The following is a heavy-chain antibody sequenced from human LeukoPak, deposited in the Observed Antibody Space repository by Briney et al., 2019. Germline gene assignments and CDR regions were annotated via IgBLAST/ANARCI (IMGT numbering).Heavy chain of an antibody. V-gene: IGHV4-28*01. Sequence: PSETLSLTCAVSGYSISSSNWWGWILQPPGKGLEWIGYIYYSGSTYYNPSLKSRVTISVDRSKNQFSLKLSSVTAADTAVYYCARQAAVGSEPKFDPWGQGTLVTVSS. D-gene: IGHD6-13*01. CDR3: ARQAAVGSEPKFDP. CDR2: IYYSGST. CDR1: GYSISSSNW. J-gene: IGHJ5*02.